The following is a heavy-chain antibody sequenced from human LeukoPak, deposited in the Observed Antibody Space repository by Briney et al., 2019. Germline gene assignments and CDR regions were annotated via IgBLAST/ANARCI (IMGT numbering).Heavy chain of an antibody. J-gene: IGHJ6*02. Sequence: GGSLRLSCAASGFTFSSYSMNWVRQAPGKGLEWVSSISSSSSYIYYADSVKGRFTISRDNAKNSLYLQMNSLRAEDTAVYYCAGGYDSGVEGGYYYYGMDVWGQGTTVTVSS. V-gene: IGHV3-21*01. CDR2: ISSSSSYI. CDR1: GFTFSSYS. CDR3: AGGYDSGVEGGYYYYGMDV. D-gene: IGHD3-22*01.